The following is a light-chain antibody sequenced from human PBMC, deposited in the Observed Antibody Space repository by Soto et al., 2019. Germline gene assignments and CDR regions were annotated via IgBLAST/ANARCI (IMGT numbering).Light chain of an antibody. Sequence: QSALTQPPSASGSPGQSVTISCAGTSSDVGGYNYVSWYQQHPGKAPRLMIYEVTKRPSGVPDRFSGSKSGNTASLTVSGLQAEDEADYYCSSYVGGNNLVFGGGTKETVL. CDR1: SSDVGGYNY. V-gene: IGLV2-8*01. CDR2: EVT. CDR3: SSYVGGNNLV. J-gene: IGLJ2*01.